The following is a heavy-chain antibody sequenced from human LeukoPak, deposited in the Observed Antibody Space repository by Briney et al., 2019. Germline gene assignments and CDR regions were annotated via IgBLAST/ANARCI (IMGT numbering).Heavy chain of an antibody. D-gene: IGHD6-19*01. CDR1: GFTFSSYV. V-gene: IGHV3-21*01. CDR2: ISSSSSYI. J-gene: IGHJ4*02. CDR3: TRGAGTGWRFDS. Sequence: PGRSLRLSCAASGFTFSSYVMHWVRQAPGKGLEWVSSISSSSSYIYYSDSVKGRFTISRDNAKNSLYLQMNSLKADDTAVYYCTRGAGTGWRFDSWGQGTLVTVSS.